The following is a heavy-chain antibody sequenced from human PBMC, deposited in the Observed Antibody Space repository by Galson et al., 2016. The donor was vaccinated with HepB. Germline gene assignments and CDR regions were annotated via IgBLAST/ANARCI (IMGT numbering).Heavy chain of an antibody. V-gene: IGHV3-53*01. J-gene: IGHJ4*02. CDR3: SVELLQDFDF. CDR1: GFTVSSNY. CDR2: VYSGGST. D-gene: IGHD5-24*01. Sequence: SLRLSCAASGFTVSSNYMSWVRQAPGTGLEWVSVVYSGGSTYYADSVKGRFTLSRDHYKNTLYLQMTSLRAEHTAIYYCSVELLQDFDFWGQGTLVTVSS.